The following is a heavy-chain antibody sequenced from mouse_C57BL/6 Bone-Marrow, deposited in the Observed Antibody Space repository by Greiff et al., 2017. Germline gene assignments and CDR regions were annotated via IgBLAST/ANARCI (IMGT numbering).Heavy chain of an antibody. D-gene: IGHD2-13*01. CDR1: GFSLTSYG. V-gene: IGHV2-5*01. CDR3: AKSDYGYYIDY. J-gene: IGHJ2*01. CDR2: ICSGGST. Sequence: VQGVESGPGLVQPSQCLSITCTVSGFSLTSYGVHWVRQSPGKGLEWLGVICSGGSTDYNAAFMSRLSITKVNSKGQIFFKMSRLQADDADKYYSAKSDYGYYIDYWGQGTTLTVSS.